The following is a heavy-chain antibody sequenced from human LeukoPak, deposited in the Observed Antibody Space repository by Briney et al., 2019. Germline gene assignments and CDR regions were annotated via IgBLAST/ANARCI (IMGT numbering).Heavy chain of an antibody. V-gene: IGHV4-34*01. CDR1: GGSFCGYC. J-gene: IGHJ5*02. CDR2: INHSGST. CDR3: ANHYYYGSGLT. D-gene: IGHD3-10*01. Sequence: SETLSLTCAVYGGSFCGYCWGWLPQPPGQEREWIGEINHSGSTNYNPSLKSRVTISVDTSKNQFSLKLSSVTAADTAVYYCANHYYYGSGLTWGQGTLVTVSS.